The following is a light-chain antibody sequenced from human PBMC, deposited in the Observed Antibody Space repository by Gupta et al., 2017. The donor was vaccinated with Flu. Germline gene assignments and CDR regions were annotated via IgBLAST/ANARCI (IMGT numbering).Light chain of an antibody. CDR1: SSDVGRSNY. V-gene: IGLV2-14*01. CDR2: DVS. Sequence: QSALTQPAPVSGSPVQSITISCTGTSSDVGRSNYVSWYQQHPGKAPTLIIYDVSYRPSGVSSRFSGSKSGNTASLTITGLEAEDETDYYCSSYTSTNTFYVFGTGTKVTVL. CDR3: SSYTSTNTFYV. J-gene: IGLJ1*01.